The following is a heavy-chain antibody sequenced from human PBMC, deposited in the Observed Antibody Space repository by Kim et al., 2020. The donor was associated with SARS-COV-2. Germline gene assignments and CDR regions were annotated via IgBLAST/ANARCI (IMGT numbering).Heavy chain of an antibody. J-gene: IGHJ4*02. CDR1: GFTFSSYW. Sequence: GGSLRLSCAASGFTFSSYWMHWVRQAPGKGLVWVSHINSDGSSTTYADSVKGRFTISRDNAKNTLYLQMNSLRAEDTAVYYCTGVVDLDYWGQGTLVTVSS. D-gene: IGHD2-15*01. CDR3: TGVVDLDY. CDR2: INSDGSST. V-gene: IGHV3-74*01.